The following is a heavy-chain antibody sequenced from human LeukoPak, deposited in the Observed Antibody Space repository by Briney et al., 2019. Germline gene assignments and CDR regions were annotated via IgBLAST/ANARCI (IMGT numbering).Heavy chain of an antibody. J-gene: IGHJ5*02. Sequence: TTSETLSLTCTVSGGSISSSSYYWGWIRQPPGKGLEWIGSIYYSGSTYYNPSLKSRVTISVDTSKNQFSLKLSSVTAADTAVYYCARQFGDIVVVPAQAGFDPWGQGTLVTVSS. CDR1: GGSISSSSYY. CDR3: ARQFGDIVVVPAQAGFDP. CDR2: IYYSGST. V-gene: IGHV4-39*01. D-gene: IGHD2-2*01.